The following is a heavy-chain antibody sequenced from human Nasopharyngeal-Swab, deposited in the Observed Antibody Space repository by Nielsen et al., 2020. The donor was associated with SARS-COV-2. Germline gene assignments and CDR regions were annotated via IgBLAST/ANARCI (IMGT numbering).Heavy chain of an antibody. J-gene: IGHJ4*02. V-gene: IGHV4-4*02. D-gene: IGHD2-2*01. CDR1: GGSISSPNW. CDR2: ISHSGLI. CDR3: ARVPAGCSSTSCYLTD. Sequence: GSLRLSCAVSGGSISSPNWWNRVRQPPGKGLEWIGEISHSGLINYNPSLKSPVTISIDNSKNQFSLRLNSMTAADTAVYHCARVPAGCSSTSCYLTDWGQGILVTVSS.